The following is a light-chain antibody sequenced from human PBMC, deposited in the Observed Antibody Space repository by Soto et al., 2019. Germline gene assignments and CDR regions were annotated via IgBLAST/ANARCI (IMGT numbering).Light chain of an antibody. CDR3: CSYAGSDNWV. J-gene: IGLJ3*02. CDR2: ENS. CDR1: SGDVGSYNL. V-gene: IGLV2-23*01. Sequence: QSALTQPASVSGSPGQSITISCTGTSGDVGSYNLVSWYQHHPGKAPKLMIYENSKWPSGVSDRFSGSKSGNTASLTISGLQAEDEADYYCCSYAGSDNWVFGGGTKLTVL.